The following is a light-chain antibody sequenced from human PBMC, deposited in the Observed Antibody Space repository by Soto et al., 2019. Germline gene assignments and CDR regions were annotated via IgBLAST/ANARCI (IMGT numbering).Light chain of an antibody. Sequence: DIQMTQSPSTLSASVGDRVTITCRASQSISSWLAWYQQKPGKAPKLLIYDASSLESGVPSRFSGSGSGTEFTLNISSLQPDDFATYYCQQYNSYSPLFGQGTKLEIK. CDR1: QSISSW. J-gene: IGKJ2*01. V-gene: IGKV1-5*01. CDR2: DAS. CDR3: QQYNSYSPL.